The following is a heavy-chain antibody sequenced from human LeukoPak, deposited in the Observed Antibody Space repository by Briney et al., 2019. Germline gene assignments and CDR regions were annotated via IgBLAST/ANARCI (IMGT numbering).Heavy chain of an antibody. J-gene: IGHJ4*02. CDR1: GGSISSSNW. Sequence: SETLSLTCAVSGGSISSSNWWSWVRQPPGKGLEGIGEIYHSGSTNYNPSLKRRVTMSVDKSKNQFSLKLSSVTAADTAVYYCARDRAEGVALDYWGQGTLVTASS. CDR2: IYHSGST. CDR3: ARDRAEGVALDY. D-gene: IGHD2-15*01. V-gene: IGHV4-4*02.